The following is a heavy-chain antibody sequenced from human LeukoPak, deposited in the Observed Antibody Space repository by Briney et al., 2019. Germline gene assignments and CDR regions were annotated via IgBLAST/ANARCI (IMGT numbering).Heavy chain of an antibody. D-gene: IGHD3-22*01. CDR2: ISGSGGST. Sequence: HSGGSLRLSCAASGFTFSSYAMSWVRQAPGKGLEWVSAISGSGGSTYYADSVKGRSTISRDNSKNTLYLQMNSLRAEDTAVYYCAKELYGYYDSSGYYYWGQGTLVTVSS. CDR3: AKELYGYYDSSGYYY. CDR1: GFTFSSYA. J-gene: IGHJ4*02. V-gene: IGHV3-23*01.